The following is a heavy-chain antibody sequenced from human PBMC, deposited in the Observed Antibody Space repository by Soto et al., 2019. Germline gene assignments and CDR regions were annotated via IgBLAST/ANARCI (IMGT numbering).Heavy chain of an antibody. CDR3: ARDPLWGTAMVLWYFDL. Sequence: GGSLRLSCAASGFTFSSYAMHWVRQAPGKGLEWVAVISYDGSNKYYADSVKGRFTISRDNSKNTLYLQMNSLRAEDTAVYYCARDPLWGTAMVLWYFDLWGQGTLVTVSS. CDR1: GFTFSSYA. D-gene: IGHD5-18*01. J-gene: IGHJ2*01. V-gene: IGHV3-30-3*01. CDR2: ISYDGSNK.